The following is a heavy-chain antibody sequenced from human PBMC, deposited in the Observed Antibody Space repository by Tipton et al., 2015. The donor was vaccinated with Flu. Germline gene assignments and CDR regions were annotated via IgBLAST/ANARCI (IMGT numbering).Heavy chain of an antibody. Sequence: SLRLSCAASGFTFSRYAMSWVRQAPGKGLEWVSFLSGGGGGKTYFADSVKGRFTISRDNFKNTLFLQMNSLRAEDTALYYCAKVIPELVAGLDYWGQGTLVTVSS. D-gene: IGHD6-19*01. V-gene: IGHV3-23*01. CDR1: GFTFSRYA. CDR3: AKVIPELVAGLDY. J-gene: IGHJ4*02. CDR2: LSGGGGGKT.